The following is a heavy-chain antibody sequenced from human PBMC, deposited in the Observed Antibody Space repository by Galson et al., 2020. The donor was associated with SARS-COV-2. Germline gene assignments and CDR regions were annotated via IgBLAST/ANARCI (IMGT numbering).Heavy chain of an antibody. Sequence: GGSLRLSCAASGFTFSSYDMHWVRQATGKGLEWVSAIGTAGDTYYPGSVKGRFTTSRENAKNSLYLQMNSLRAGDTAVYYCARGTTGTKWPYYYYYLDVWGKGTTVTVSS. J-gene: IGHJ6*03. CDR1: GFTFSSYD. D-gene: IGHD1-1*01. CDR2: IGTAGDT. CDR3: ARGTTGTKWPYYYYYLDV. V-gene: IGHV3-13*01.